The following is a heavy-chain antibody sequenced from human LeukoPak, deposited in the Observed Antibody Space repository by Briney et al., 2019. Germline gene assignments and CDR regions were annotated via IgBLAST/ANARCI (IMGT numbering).Heavy chain of an antibody. V-gene: IGHV3-30-3*01. CDR3: ARGLSGSWYVDX. CDR2: ISYDGSNK. CDR1: GFTFSSYA. Sequence: GGSLRLSCAASGFTFSSYAMHWVRQAPGKGLEWVAVISYDGSNKYYADSVKGRFTISRDNSKNTLYLQMNSLRAEDTAVYYCARGLSGSWYVDXXXQGTLVTVSS. D-gene: IGHD6-13*01. J-gene: IGHJ4*02.